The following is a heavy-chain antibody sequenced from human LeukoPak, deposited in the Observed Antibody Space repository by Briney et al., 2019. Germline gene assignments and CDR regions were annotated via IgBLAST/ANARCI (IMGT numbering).Heavy chain of an antibody. V-gene: IGHV4-39*01. CDR2: IYYSGST. CDR3: SRHFDY. CDR1: GGSISGSSYY. J-gene: IGHJ4*02. Sequence: PSETLSLTCTVSGGSISGSSYYWGWIRQPPGKGLEWIGSIYYSGSTYYNPSLKSRVTISVDTSKNQFSLKLNSVTATDTAVYYCSRHFDYWGQGTLVIVSS.